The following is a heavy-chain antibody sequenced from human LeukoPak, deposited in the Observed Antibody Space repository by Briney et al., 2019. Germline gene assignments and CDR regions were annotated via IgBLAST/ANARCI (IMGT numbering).Heavy chain of an antibody. J-gene: IGHJ4*02. Sequence: SETLSLTCAVYGGSFSGYYWSWIRQPPGKGLEWIGEINHSGSTNYNPSLKSRVTISVDTSKNQFSLKLSSVTAADTAVYYCARGGVTPYFDYWGQETLVTVSS. CDR2: INHSGST. CDR3: ARGGVTPYFDY. D-gene: IGHD2-21*02. V-gene: IGHV4-34*01. CDR1: GGSFSGYY.